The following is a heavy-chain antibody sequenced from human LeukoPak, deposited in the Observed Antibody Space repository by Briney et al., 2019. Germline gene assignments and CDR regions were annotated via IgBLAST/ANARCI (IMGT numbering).Heavy chain of an antibody. Sequence: ASVKVSCKASGYTFTSYYMHWVRQAPGQGLEWMGIINPSGGSTSYAQKFQGRVTMTRDTSTSTVYMELSSLRSEDTAVYYCARHNRDYGGNPYAFDIWGQGTMVTVSS. CDR2: INPSGGST. V-gene: IGHV1-46*01. J-gene: IGHJ3*02. D-gene: IGHD4-23*01. CDR3: ARHNRDYGGNPYAFDI. CDR1: GYTFTSYY.